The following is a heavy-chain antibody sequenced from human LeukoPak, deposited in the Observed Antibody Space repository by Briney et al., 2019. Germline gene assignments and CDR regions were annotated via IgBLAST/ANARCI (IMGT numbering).Heavy chain of an antibody. V-gene: IGHV4-39*07. Sequence: SETLSLTCTVSGGSISSSSYYWGWIRQPPGKGLEWIGSIYYSGSTYYNPSLKSRVTMSVDTSKNQFSLKLSSVTAADTAVYYCAREPESLIAVAGKMDWFDPWGQGTLVTVSS. CDR3: AREPESLIAVAGKMDWFDP. CDR1: GGSISSSSYY. CDR2: IYYSGST. D-gene: IGHD6-19*01. J-gene: IGHJ5*02.